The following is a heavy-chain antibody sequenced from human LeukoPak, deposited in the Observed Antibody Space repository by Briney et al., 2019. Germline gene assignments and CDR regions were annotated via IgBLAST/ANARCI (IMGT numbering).Heavy chain of an antibody. Sequence: PSETLSLTCTVSGGSISSSAYYWGWIRQAPGKGLEWVSAISGSGGSTYYADSVKGRFTISRDNSKNTLYLQMNSLRAEDTAVYYCAKGLYGWYYDYWGQGTLVTVSS. CDR2: ISGSGGST. V-gene: IGHV3-23*01. J-gene: IGHJ4*02. D-gene: IGHD6-19*01. CDR1: GGSISSSAYY. CDR3: AKGLYGWYYDY.